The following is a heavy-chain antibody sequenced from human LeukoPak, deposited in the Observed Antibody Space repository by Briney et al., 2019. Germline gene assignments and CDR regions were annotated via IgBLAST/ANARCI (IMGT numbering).Heavy chain of an antibody. D-gene: IGHD3-22*01. V-gene: IGHV3-23*01. CDR3: ARDNYDSSGYYYPLPDY. J-gene: IGHJ4*02. CDR2: ISPRSSGT. Sequence: GGSLRLSCVASGFTFSSFGMSWVRQAPGKGLEWVSAISPRSSGTYYADSVKGRFTISRDNSKNTLYLQMNSLRAEDTAVYYCARDNYDSSGYYYPLPDYWGQGTLVTVSS. CDR1: GFTFSSFG.